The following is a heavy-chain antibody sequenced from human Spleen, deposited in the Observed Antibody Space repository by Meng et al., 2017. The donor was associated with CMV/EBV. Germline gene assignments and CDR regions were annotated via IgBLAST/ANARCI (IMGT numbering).Heavy chain of an antibody. J-gene: IGHJ4*02. D-gene: IGHD3-22*01. CDR3: ATYYYDSSGYYCFDY. Sequence: QVPLQGSGPGLVKPSQTLALTCTVSVGSISSGDYYWSWIRQPPGKGLEWIGYIYYSGSTYYNPSLKSRVTISVDTSKNQFSLKLSSVTAADTAVYYCATYYYDSSGYYCFDYWGQGTLVTVSS. CDR1: VGSISSGDYY. V-gene: IGHV4-30-4*08. CDR2: IYYSGST.